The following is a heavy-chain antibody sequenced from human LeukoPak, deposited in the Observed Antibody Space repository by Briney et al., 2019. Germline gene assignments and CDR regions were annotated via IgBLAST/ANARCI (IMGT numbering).Heavy chain of an antibody. V-gene: IGHV3-33*01. D-gene: IGHD6-19*01. CDR1: GFTFTSYG. J-gene: IGHJ4*02. Sequence: PGRSLRLSSAASGFTFTSYGMHWVRQAPGKGLERVAVIWYDGSNKYYADSVKGRFTISRDNSKNTLYLQMNSLRAEDTAVDYCASTSGWYEPIDYWGQGTLVSVSS. CDR3: ASTSGWYEPIDY. CDR2: IWYDGSNK.